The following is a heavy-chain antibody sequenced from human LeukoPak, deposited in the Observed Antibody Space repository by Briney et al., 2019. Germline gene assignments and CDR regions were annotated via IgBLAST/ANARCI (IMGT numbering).Heavy chain of an antibody. V-gene: IGHV3-30*03. Sequence: GGSLRLSCAASGFTLSSYSMHWVRQAPGRGLEWVAVVSYNGSNKYYADSVKGRFTISRDNSKNTLYLQMNSLRIEDTAVYYCARSDHNSWNAFDIWGQGTMVTVSS. CDR3: ARSDHNSWNAFDI. CDR2: VSYNGSNK. J-gene: IGHJ3*02. D-gene: IGHD1-26*01. CDR1: GFTLSSYS.